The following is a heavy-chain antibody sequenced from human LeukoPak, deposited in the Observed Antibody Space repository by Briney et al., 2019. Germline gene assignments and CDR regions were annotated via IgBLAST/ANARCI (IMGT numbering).Heavy chain of an antibody. Sequence: SETLSLTCTVSGGSVSSGSYYWSWIRQPPGKGLEWYVYIYYSGSTNYNPSLKSRVTISVDTSKNQFSLKLSSVTAADTAVYYCASALYYDILTGDYIRYGMDVWGKGTTVTVSS. V-gene: IGHV4-61*01. D-gene: IGHD3-9*01. J-gene: IGHJ6*04. CDR3: ASALYYDILTGDYIRYGMDV. CDR2: IYYSGST. CDR1: GGSVSSGSYY.